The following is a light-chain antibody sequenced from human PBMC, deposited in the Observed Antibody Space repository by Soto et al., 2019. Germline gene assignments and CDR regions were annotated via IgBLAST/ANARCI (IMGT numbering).Light chain of an antibody. CDR1: QSVRSN. J-gene: IGKJ1*01. CDR3: LQYNNWVPT. Sequence: EIVLTQSPGTLSLYPGARATLSCRASQSVRSNLAWYQQKPGQAPRLLIYGASTRATGIPARFSGSGSGTEFTFTVSSLQSEDFAVYYCLQYNNWVPTFGQGTKVDIK. CDR2: GAS. V-gene: IGKV3-15*01.